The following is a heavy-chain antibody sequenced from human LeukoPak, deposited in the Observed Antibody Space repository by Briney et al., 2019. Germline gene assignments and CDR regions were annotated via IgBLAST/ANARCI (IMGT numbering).Heavy chain of an antibody. CDR3: ARVKTRVGATSYYYMDV. V-gene: IGHV3-21*01. CDR1: GFTFSSYS. CDR2: ISSSSSYI. J-gene: IGHJ6*03. Sequence: PGGSLRLSCAASGFTFSSYSMSWVRQAPGKGLEWVSSISSSSSYIYYADSVKGRFTISRDNAKNSLYLQMNSLRAEDTAVYYCARVKTRVGATSYYYMDVWGKGTTVTVSS. D-gene: IGHD1-26*01.